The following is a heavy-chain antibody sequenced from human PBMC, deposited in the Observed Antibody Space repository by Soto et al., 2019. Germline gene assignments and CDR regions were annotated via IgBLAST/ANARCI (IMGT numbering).Heavy chain of an antibody. CDR1: GGSFSGYY. D-gene: IGHD2-15*01. CDR3: ARGVVAATSYNWFDP. J-gene: IGHJ5*02. Sequence: QVQLQQWGAGLLKPSETLSLTCAVYGGSFSGYYWSWIRQPPGKGLEWIGEINHSGSTNYNPSRKSRVTISVDTSKNQFSLKLSSVTAADTAVYYCARGVVAATSYNWFDPWGQGTLVTVSS. V-gene: IGHV4-34*01. CDR2: INHSGST.